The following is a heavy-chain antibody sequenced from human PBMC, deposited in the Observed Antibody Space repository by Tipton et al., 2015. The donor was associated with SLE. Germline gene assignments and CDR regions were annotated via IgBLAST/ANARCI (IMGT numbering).Heavy chain of an antibody. Sequence: TLSLTCTVSGGSISSSSYYWGWIRQPPGKGLEWIGSIYYSGSTYYNPSLKSRVTISVDTSKNQFSLKLSSVTAADTAVYYCARASRPISWFDPWGQGTLVTVSS. V-gene: IGHV4-39*07. J-gene: IGHJ5*02. CDR3: ARASRPISWFDP. CDR2: IYYSGST. CDR1: GGSISSSSYY. D-gene: IGHD1-1*01.